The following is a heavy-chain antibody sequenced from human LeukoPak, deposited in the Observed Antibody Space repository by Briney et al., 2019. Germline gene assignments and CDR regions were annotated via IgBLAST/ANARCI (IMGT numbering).Heavy chain of an antibody. CDR3: ATPFSSWYFSFMDV. CDR1: GYTFTGYY. V-gene: IGHV1-2*02. D-gene: IGHD6-13*01. CDR2: INPNSGGT. Sequence: ASVKVSCKASGYTFTGYYMHWVRQAPGQGLEWMGWINPNSGGTNYAQKFQGRVTMTRDTSISTAYMELSRLRSDDTAVYYCATPFSSWYFSFMDVWGKGTTVTVSS. J-gene: IGHJ6*04.